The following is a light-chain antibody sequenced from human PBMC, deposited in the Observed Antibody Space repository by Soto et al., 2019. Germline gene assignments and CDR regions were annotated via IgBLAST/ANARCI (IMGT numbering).Light chain of an antibody. J-gene: IGKJ1*01. V-gene: IGKV1-17*01. CDR3: LQHNTXPPT. Sequence: DIQMTHSPSSLSASVGDRFTITFLASQDIRNDLGCFQQKPGKAPKRLIYAASSLQSGVPSRFSGSGSGTEFPLTLSSLQPEDFATYYFLQHNTXPPTCGQGTKV. CDR2: AAS. CDR1: QDIRND.